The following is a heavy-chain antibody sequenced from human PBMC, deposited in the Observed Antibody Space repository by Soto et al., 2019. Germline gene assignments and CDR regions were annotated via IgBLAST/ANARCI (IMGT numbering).Heavy chain of an antibody. Sequence: QVQLQESGPGLVKPSGTLSLTCAVSGGSISSSNWWSWVRQPPGKGLEWIGEIYHSGSTNYNPSLKRRVTISVDKSKNQFSLKLSSVTAADTAVYYCARGPYCSGGSCYSSYYYGMDVWGQGTTVTVSS. CDR2: IYHSGST. CDR1: GGSISSSNW. D-gene: IGHD2-15*01. CDR3: ARGPYCSGGSCYSSYYYGMDV. V-gene: IGHV4-4*02. J-gene: IGHJ6*02.